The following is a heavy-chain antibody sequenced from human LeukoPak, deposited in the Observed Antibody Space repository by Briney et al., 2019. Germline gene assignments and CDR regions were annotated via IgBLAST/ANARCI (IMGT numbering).Heavy chain of an antibody. V-gene: IGHV3-74*01. Sequence: GGSLRLSCAASGFTFSSYWMHWVRQGPGKGLVWVSRINTDGDSTRNADSVKGRFTMSRDNSKNTVYLQMDSLRAEDTAVYYCARDRGAAAGNWGQGTLVTVSS. D-gene: IGHD6-13*01. CDR2: INTDGDST. CDR1: GFTFSSYW. J-gene: IGHJ4*02. CDR3: ARDRGAAAGN.